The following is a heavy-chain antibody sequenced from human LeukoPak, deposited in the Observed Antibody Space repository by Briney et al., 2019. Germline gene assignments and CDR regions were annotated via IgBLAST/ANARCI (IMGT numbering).Heavy chain of an antibody. CDR2: IKVDESEK. D-gene: IGHD4-17*01. CDR3: ARLGDYHYNS. V-gene: IGHV3-7*05. J-gene: IGHJ4*02. Sequence: GGSLRLSCAASGLTFSNYWMTWVRQAPGKGLEWVANIKVDESEKYYVDSVRGRFTISRDNAKNSLYLQMNSLRAEDTAVYYCARLGDYHYNSWGQGTLVTVSS. CDR1: GLTFSNYW.